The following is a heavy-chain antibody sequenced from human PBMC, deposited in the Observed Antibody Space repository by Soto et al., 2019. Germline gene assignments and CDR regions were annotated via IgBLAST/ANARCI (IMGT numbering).Heavy chain of an antibody. Sequence: SKTLSLTCYISVDSVSSNSAAWNWIRQSPSRCLEWLGRTCYRSKWYNDYAVSVKSRITINPDTSNNQFSLQLNSVTPEYTAVYYCASAYGGSDDGFNIWGQGTMVNVSS. CDR2: TCYRSKWYN. V-gene: IGHV6-1*01. CDR3: ASAYGGSDDGFNI. J-gene: IGHJ3*02. D-gene: IGHD4-17*01. CDR1: VDSVSSNSAA.